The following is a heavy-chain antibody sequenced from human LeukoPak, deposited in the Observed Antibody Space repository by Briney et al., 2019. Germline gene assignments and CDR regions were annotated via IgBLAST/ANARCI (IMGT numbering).Heavy chain of an antibody. CDR1: GGSVSSGSYS. D-gene: IGHD6-19*01. Sequence: PSETLSLTYTVSGGSVSSGSYSWNWIRQPPGKGLEWIGYIYYSGSTNYNPSLKSRVTISVDTSKNQFSLKLSSVTAADTAVYYCARGPGSGWFDPWGQGTLVTVSS. J-gene: IGHJ5*02. CDR3: ARGPGSGWFDP. CDR2: IYYSGST. V-gene: IGHV4-61*01.